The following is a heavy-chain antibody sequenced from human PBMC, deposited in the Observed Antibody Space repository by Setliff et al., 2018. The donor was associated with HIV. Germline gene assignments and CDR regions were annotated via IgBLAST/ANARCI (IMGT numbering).Heavy chain of an antibody. CDR1: GGSFSNYY. V-gene: IGHV4-34*01. D-gene: IGHD2-15*01. CDR3: ARGRDCGDNSCFLRLYYHYGMDA. CDR2: VVEEGHT. J-gene: IGHJ6*02. Sequence: SETLSLTCAVYGGSFSNYYWSWIRQIPGKGLEWIGEVVEEGHTNYNPSLKSRVTISVDTSKKQFSLKVASVTAADTGVYFCARGRDCGDNSCFLRLYYHYGMDAWGPGTAVTVSS.